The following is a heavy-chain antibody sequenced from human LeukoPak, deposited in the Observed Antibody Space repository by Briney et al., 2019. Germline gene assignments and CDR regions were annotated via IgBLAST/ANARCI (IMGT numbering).Heavy chain of an antibody. D-gene: IGHD1-1*01. CDR3: ARIGNYYFDY. CDR1: GGSISSGNW. Sequence: SETLSLTCAVSGGSISSGNWWSLVRQPPGKGLEWIGEIYHSGSISYNPSLKSRVTISVDKSKNQFSLKLTSVTAADTAVYYCARIGNYYFDYWGQETRDTVSS. V-gene: IGHV4-4*02. J-gene: IGHJ4*02. CDR2: IYHSGSI.